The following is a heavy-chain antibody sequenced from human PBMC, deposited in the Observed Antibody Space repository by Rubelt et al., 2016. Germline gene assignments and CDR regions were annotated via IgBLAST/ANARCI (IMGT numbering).Heavy chain of an antibody. Sequence: QVQLVQSGAEVKKPGASVKVSCKASGYTFTTYGISWVRQAPGQGLEWMGWISAYNDDTKDAQKRQGRVTMTTETSTSTAYMELRSLGSDDTAVYYCARVFSGTAVGWFDPWGQGTLVTVSS. V-gene: IGHV1-18*01. CDR1: GYTFTTYG. CDR2: ISAYNDDT. D-gene: IGHD6-13*01. CDR3: ARVFSGTAVGWFDP. J-gene: IGHJ5*02.